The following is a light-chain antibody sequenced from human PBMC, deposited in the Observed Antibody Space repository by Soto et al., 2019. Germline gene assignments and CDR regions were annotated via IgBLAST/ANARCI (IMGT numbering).Light chain of an antibody. J-gene: IGKJ1*01. CDR3: QQYNSYWT. V-gene: IGKV1-5*01. CDR2: DAS. Sequence: DIQMTQYPSTLSASVGERVTISCRASQSVNHWLAWYQRKPGKAPKLLIHDASTLESGIPSRFSGSGSGTEFTLTISSLQPDDFATYYCQQYNSYWTFGQGTKVHI. CDR1: QSVNHW.